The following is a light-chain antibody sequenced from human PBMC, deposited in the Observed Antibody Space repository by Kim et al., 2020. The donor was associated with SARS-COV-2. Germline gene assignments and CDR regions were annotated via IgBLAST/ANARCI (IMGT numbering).Light chain of an antibody. V-gene: IGLV2-14*03. Sequence: GQSITISCSGTSRDVGGYNYVSWYQQHPGKAPQLMIYDVDRRPSGVSDRFSGSKSCNTASLTISGLQAEDEAVYYCSSYTSTKTWVFGGGTQLTVL. CDR1: SRDVGGYNY. CDR2: DVD. J-gene: IGLJ3*02. CDR3: SSYTSTKTWV.